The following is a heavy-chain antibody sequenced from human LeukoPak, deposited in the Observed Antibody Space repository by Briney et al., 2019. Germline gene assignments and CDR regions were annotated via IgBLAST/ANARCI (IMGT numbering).Heavy chain of an antibody. V-gene: IGHV3-7*01. J-gene: IGHJ6*03. CDR3: ARDKSGTMIRGVITAYYYSMDV. D-gene: IGHD3-10*01. Sequence: PGGSLRLSCAASGFTFSSYNMNWVRQAPGKGLEWVANIKQDGSETYYVDSVKGRFTISRDNAKNSLYLQMNSRRGEDTVLYYCARDKSGTMIRGVITAYYYSMDVWGKGTTVTISS. CDR1: GFTFSSYN. CDR2: IKQDGSET.